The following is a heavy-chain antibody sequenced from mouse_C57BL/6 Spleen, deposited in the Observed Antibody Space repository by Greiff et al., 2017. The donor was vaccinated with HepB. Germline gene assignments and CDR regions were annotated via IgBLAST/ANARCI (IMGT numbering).Heavy chain of an antibody. CDR3: ARQDYYGSSPHFDY. CDR2: INPNYGTT. V-gene: IGHV1-39*01. Sequence: EVQLVESGPELVKPGASVKISCKASGYSFTDYNMNWVKQSNGKSLEWIGVINPNYGTTSYNQKFKGKATLTVDQSSSTAYMQLNSLTSEDSAVYYCARQDYYGSSPHFDYWGQGTTLTVSS. J-gene: IGHJ2*01. CDR1: GYSFTDYN. D-gene: IGHD1-1*01.